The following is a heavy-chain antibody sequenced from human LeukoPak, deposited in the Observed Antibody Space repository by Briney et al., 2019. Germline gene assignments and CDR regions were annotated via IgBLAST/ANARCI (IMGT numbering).Heavy chain of an antibody. V-gene: IGHV1-69*13. Sequence: ASVKVSCKASGGTFSSYAISWVRQAPGQGLEWMGGIIPIFGTANYAQKFQGRVTITADESTSTAYMELSSLRSEDTAVYYCARGDPNYYGSGSYPSYYYYGMDVWGQGTTVTVSS. CDR3: ARGDPNYYGSGSYPSYYYYGMDV. CDR1: GGTFSSYA. CDR2: IIPIFGTA. D-gene: IGHD3-10*01. J-gene: IGHJ6*02.